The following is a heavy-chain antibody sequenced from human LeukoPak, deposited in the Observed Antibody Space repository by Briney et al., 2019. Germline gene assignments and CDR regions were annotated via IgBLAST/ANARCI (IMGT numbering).Heavy chain of an antibody. CDR1: GGSINTVSYS. D-gene: IGHD5-12*01. Sequence: SETLFLTCIVSGGSINTVSYSWDWIRQPPGKGLEWIGDIYSGGTSYNPSLRSRVTISVDTSKNHFSLKLNSVTAADTAIYYCARHTSGSSRLFDYWGQRSLVTVSS. CDR3: ARHTSGSSRLFDY. J-gene: IGHJ4*02. V-gene: IGHV4-39*01. CDR2: IYSGGT.